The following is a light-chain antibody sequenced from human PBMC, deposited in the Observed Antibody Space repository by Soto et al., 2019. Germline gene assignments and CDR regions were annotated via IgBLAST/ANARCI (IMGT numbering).Light chain of an antibody. J-gene: IGKJ4*01. V-gene: IGKV1-39*01. CDR3: QQNFSRPLT. CDR2: GAS. CDR1: QSINTY. Sequence: DIQITQSPSSLSASVGDRVTITCRASQSINTYLSWYQQKSGKAPGRLIFGASTLASGVPSRFSGSGSGTNFTLTISRLHTEDFATYFCQQNFSRPLTFGGGPKVDIK.